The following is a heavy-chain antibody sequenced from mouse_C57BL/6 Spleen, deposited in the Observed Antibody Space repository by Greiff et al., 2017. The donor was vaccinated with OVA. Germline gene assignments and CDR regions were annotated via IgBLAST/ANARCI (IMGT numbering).Heavy chain of an antibody. Sequence: EVKLVESGGGLVKPGGSLKLSCAASGFTFSDYGMHWVRQAPEKGLEWVAYISSGSSTIYYADTVKGRFTLSRDNAKNTLFLQMTSLRSEDTAMYYCARGGYYGSSYGFAYWGQGTLVTVSA. D-gene: IGHD1-1*01. V-gene: IGHV5-17*01. J-gene: IGHJ3*01. CDR2: ISSGSSTI. CDR3: ARGGYYGSSYGFAY. CDR1: GFTFSDYG.